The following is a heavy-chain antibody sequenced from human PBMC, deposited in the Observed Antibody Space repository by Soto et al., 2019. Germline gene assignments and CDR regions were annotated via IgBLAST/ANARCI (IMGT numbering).Heavy chain of an antibody. J-gene: IGHJ6*02. CDR3: ARERGVVAHRVGMDV. CDR2: IWYDGSNK. Sequence: QVQLVESGGGVVQPGRSLRLSCAASGFTFSSYGMHWVRQAPGKGLEWVAVIWYDGSNKYYADSVKGRFTISRDNSKNTLYLQMNSLRAEDTAVYYCARERGVVAHRVGMDVWGQGTTVTVSS. D-gene: IGHD2-2*01. CDR1: GFTFSSYG. V-gene: IGHV3-33*01.